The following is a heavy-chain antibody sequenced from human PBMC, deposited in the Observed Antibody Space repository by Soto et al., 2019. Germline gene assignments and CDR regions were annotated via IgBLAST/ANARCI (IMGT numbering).Heavy chain of an antibody. J-gene: IGHJ5*02. Sequence: SVKVSCKASGGTFSSYTISWVRQAPGQGLEWMGRIIPILGIANYAQKFQGRVTITADKSTSTAYMELSSLRSEDTAVYYCARGIVVVPAAIENGPDWFDPWGQGTLVTVSS. D-gene: IGHD2-2*02. CDR1: GGTFSSYT. CDR3: ARGIVVVPAAIENGPDWFDP. V-gene: IGHV1-69*02. CDR2: IIPILGIA.